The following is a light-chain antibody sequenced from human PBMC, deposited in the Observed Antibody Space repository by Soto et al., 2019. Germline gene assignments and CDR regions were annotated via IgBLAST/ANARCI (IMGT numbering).Light chain of an antibody. CDR2: ESD. V-gene: IGLV1-51*02. Sequence: QSVLTQPPSVSAAPGQKVTISCSGSPSNIGKNFVSWYQQLPGTAPKLIIYESDKRPSGIPDRFSGSESGTSATLAITGLQTGDEADYYCVSWDSSLITVVFGGGTKVTVL. J-gene: IGLJ2*01. CDR1: PSNIGKNF. CDR3: VSWDSSLITVV.